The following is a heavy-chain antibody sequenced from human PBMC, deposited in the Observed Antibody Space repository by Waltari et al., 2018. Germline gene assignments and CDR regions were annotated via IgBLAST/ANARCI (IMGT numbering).Heavy chain of an antibody. J-gene: IGHJ4*02. V-gene: IGHV3-21*01. Sequence: EVQLVESGGGLVKPGGSLRLSCAASGFTFSSYSMNWARQAPGKGLEWVSSISSSSSYIYYADSVKCRFTISRDNAKNSLYLQMNSLRAEDTAVYYCARDGYCSSTSCLFDYWGQGTLVTVSS. CDR2: ISSSSSYI. CDR3: ARDGYCSSTSCLFDY. CDR1: GFTFSSYS. D-gene: IGHD2-2*03.